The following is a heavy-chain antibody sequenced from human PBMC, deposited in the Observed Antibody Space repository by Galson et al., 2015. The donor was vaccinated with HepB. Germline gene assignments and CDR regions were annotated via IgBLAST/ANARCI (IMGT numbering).Heavy chain of an antibody. CDR1: GFTFSSYE. Sequence: SLRLSCAASGFTFSSYEMNWVRQAPGKGLEWVSYISSSGSTIYYADSVKGRFTISRDNAKNSLYLQMNSLRAEDTAVYYCASGGEYCGGDCELNYWGQGTLVTVSS. CDR3: ASGGEYCGGDCELNY. J-gene: IGHJ4*02. CDR2: ISSSGSTI. V-gene: IGHV3-48*03. D-gene: IGHD2-21*02.